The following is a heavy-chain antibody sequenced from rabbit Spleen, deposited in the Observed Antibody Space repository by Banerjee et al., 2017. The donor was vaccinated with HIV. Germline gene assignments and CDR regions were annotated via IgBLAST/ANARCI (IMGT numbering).Heavy chain of an antibody. Sequence: QLEESAGGLVQPGGSLKLSCKASGFTLSSYYMNWVRQAPGKGLEWIGYIDPVFGITYYANWVNGRFSISRENAQNTVSLQMTSLTAADTAAYFCVRDYRFYFNLWGQGTLVTVS. J-gene: IGHJ4*01. CDR1: GFTLSSYY. CDR2: IDPVFGIT. CDR3: VRDYRFYFNL. V-gene: IGHV1S7*01. D-gene: IGHD7-1*01.